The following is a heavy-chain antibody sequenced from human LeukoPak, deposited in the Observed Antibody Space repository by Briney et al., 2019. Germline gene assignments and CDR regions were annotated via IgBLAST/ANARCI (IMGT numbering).Heavy chain of an antibody. CDR3: ARLPNIGYYGPEESYFDY. D-gene: IGHD4-17*01. Sequence: GESLKISCKGSGYRFTSNWIGWVRQMPGKGLEWMGIIYPGDSDTRYSPSFQGQVTISADKSISTAYLQWSGLKASDTAMYYCARLPNIGYYGPEESYFDYWGHGTLVTVSA. CDR1: GYRFTSNW. J-gene: IGHJ4*01. CDR2: IYPGDSDT. V-gene: IGHV5-51*01.